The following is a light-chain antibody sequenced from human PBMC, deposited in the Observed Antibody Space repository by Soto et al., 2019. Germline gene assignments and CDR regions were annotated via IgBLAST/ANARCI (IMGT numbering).Light chain of an antibody. CDR1: QSNSSW. CDR2: KAS. V-gene: IGKV1-5*03. Sequence: DIQMTQSPSTLSASVGDRVTITCRASQSNSSWLAWYQQKPGKAPKLLIYKASSLESGVPSRFSGSGSGTEFTLTISSLQPDDFATYYCQQYNSYWTFGQGTKAEIK. CDR3: QQYNSYWT. J-gene: IGKJ1*01.